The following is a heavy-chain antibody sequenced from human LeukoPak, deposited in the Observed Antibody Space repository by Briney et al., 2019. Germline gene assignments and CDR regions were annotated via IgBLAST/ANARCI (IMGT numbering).Heavy chain of an antibody. D-gene: IGHD4-17*01. J-gene: IGHJ2*01. CDR1: GGSISSYNW. CDR3: ARALVGGTVTTYWYFDL. V-gene: IGHV4-4*02. Sequence: PSGTLSLTCAVSGGSISSYNWWSWVRQPPGKGLEWIGEIYHSGSTSYNPSLKSRVTISVDKSKNQFSLKLSSVTAADTAVYYCARALVGGTVTTYWYFDLWGRGTLVTVSS. CDR2: IYHSGST.